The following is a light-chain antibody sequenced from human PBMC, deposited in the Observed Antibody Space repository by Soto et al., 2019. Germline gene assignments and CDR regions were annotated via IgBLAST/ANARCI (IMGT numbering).Light chain of an antibody. CDR1: QSLGSD. Sequence: EIVMTQSPGTLSLSPGDTATLSCRASQSLGSDLAWYQQKPGQAPRLLIFGASARPTGIPARISGSGSGTEFTLTISSLRSEDIATYYCQQYDNLPLTFGGGTKVDIK. V-gene: IGKV3-15*01. J-gene: IGKJ4*01. CDR3: QQYDNLPLT. CDR2: GAS.